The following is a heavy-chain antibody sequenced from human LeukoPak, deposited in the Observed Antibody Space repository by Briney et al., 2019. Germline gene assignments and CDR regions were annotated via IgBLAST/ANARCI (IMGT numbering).Heavy chain of an antibody. J-gene: IGHJ4*02. D-gene: IGHD6-19*01. CDR3: AGYSSGWSYFDH. CDR1: GFTFSSYT. Sequence: PERSLRLSCAASGFTFSSYTMHWVRQAPGKGLEWVAVISYDGRLKYYVDSVKGRFIISRDNSKNTLYLQMNSLRAEDTAVYYCAGYSSGWSYFDHWGQGTLVTVSS. V-gene: IGHV3-30*04. CDR2: ISYDGRLK.